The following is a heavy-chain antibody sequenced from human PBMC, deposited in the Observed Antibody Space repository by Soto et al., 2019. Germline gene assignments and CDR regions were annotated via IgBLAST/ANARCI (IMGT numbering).Heavy chain of an antibody. D-gene: IGHD2-15*01. V-gene: IGHV3-30-3*01. CDR1: GFTFSSYA. CDR3: ARDADIVVVVAARVPYFDY. J-gene: IGHJ4*02. Sequence: QVQLVESGGGVVQPGRSLRLSCAASGFTFSSYAIHWVRQAPGKGLEWVAVISYDGSNKYYADSVKGRFTISRDNSKNTLYLQMNSLRAEDTAVYYCARDADIVVVVAARVPYFDYWGQGTLVTVSS. CDR2: ISYDGSNK.